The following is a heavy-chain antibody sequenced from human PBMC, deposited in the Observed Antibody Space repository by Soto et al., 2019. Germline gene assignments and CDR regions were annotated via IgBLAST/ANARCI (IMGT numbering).Heavy chain of an antibody. D-gene: IGHD4-17*01. J-gene: IGHJ4*02. CDR3: ARAATVTTGSDY. CDR1: GYRFTSYW. Sequence: GESLRISWWGSGYRFTSYWSVVVRQLPGKGLEWMGIIYPGDSDTRYSPSFHGQVTISADKSISTAYLQWSSLKASDTAMYYCARAATVTTGSDYWGQGTLVNVSS. CDR2: IYPGDSDT. V-gene: IGHV5-51*01.